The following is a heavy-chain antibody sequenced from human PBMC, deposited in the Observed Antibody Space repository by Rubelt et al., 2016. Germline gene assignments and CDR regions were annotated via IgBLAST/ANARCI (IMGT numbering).Heavy chain of an antibody. CDR3: ARTKTVEMATIPLAY. CDR1: GYTFTSYG. J-gene: IGHJ4*02. CDR2: ISAYNGNT. V-gene: IGHV1-18*01. Sequence: QVQLVQSGAEVKKPGASVKVSCKASGYTFTSYGISWVRQAPGQGLEWMGWISAYNGNTNYAQKLQGRVTMTRDTSISTAYMGLSRLRSDDTAVYYCARTKTVEMATIPLAYWGQGTLVTVSS. D-gene: IGHD5-24*01.